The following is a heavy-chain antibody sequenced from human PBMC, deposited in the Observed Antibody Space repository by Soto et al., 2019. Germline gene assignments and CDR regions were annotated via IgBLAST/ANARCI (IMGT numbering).Heavy chain of an antibody. V-gene: IGHV1-69*02. J-gene: IGHJ4*02. CDR2: IIPILGIA. CDR3: ARRDDYCDYGFDY. D-gene: IGHD4-17*01. CDR1: GGTFSSYT. Sequence: SVKVSCKASGGTFSSYTISWVRQAPGQGLEWMGRIIPILGIANYAQKFQGRVTITADKSTSTAHMELSSLRSEDTAVYYCARRDDYCDYGFDYWGKGNLVTVAS.